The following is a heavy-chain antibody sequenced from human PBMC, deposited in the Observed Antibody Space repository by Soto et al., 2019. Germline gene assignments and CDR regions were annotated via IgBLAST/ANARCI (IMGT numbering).Heavy chain of an antibody. CDR1: GFSFNNYW. CDR2: VRGDETMT. V-gene: IGHV3-74*01. J-gene: IGHJ4*02. CDR3: AREGTEAEFDY. Sequence: EVQLVESGGGLVQPGGSLRLSCAASGFSFNNYWMHWVRQAPGKGLVWVSRVRGDETMTNYADSVKGRFTISRDNAKNTLYLQMNSLRAEDTAVYFCAREGTEAEFDYWGQGTLVTVSS. D-gene: IGHD3-10*01.